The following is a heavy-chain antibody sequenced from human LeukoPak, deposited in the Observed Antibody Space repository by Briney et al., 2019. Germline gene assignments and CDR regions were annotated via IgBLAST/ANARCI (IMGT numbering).Heavy chain of an antibody. J-gene: IGHJ4*02. CDR3: ASDGRHSYCRYFAH. V-gene: IGHV4-59*01. D-gene: IGHD5-18*01. Sequence: SETLSSTCSVLDDSIPTYHWTWIAKPPGKGLEWIAYMQSTENSKYKPSHESRATLSVDTSKNHVVLRLSSVAAAATVYYCGASDGRHSYCRYFAHWGQGMLVTVSS. CDR2: MQSTENS. CDR1: DDSIPTYH.